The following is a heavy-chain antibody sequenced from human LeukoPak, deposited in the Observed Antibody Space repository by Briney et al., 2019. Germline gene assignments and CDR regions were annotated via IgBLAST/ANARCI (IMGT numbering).Heavy chain of an antibody. CDR1: GFTFSSYA. Sequence: PGGSLRLSCAASGFTFSSYAMYWVRQAPGKGLEWVAVISYDGSNKYYADSVKGRFTISRDNSKNTLYLQMNSLRAEDTAVYYCARGPGGWYSSSWYSGWFDPWGQGTLVTVSS. J-gene: IGHJ5*02. CDR2: ISYDGSNK. CDR3: ARGPGGWYSSSWYSGWFDP. V-gene: IGHV3-30-3*01. D-gene: IGHD6-13*01.